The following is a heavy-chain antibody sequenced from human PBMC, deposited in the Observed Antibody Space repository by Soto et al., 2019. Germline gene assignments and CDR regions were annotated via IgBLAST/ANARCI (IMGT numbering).Heavy chain of an antibody. J-gene: IGHJ4*01. D-gene: IGHD1-26*01. CDR1: GYTFTGFY. CDR3: ASSGVGPYRHRAFNX. Sequence: ASVKVSCKASGYTFTGFYMHWVRQAPGQGLEWMGLINPYSGDTDHAYKFQGSVTMTRDTSISTAYMELTRLTSDETAVYHCASSGVGPYRHRAFNXWGQVTPVTVSX. CDR2: INPYSGDT. V-gene: IGHV1-2*06.